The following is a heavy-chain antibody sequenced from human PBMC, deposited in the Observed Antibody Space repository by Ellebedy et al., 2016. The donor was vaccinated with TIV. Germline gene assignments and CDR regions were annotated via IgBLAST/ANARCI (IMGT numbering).Heavy chain of an antibody. CDR2: ISAYNGNT. D-gene: IGHD1-1*01. CDR1: GYTFTSYA. CDR3: ATDLRGQLERRISAFDI. V-gene: IGHV1-3*01. Sequence: ASVKVSXKASGYTFTSYAMHWVRQAPGQRLEWMGWISAYNGNTNYAQKFQGRVTMTEDTSTDTAYMELSSLRSEDTAVYYCATDLRGQLERRISAFDIWGQGTMVTVSS. J-gene: IGHJ3*02.